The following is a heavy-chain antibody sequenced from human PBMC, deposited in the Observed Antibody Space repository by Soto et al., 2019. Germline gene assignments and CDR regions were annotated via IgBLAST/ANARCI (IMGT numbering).Heavy chain of an antibody. CDR2: ISYDGSNK. CDR1: GFTFSSYA. D-gene: IGHD1-1*01. Sequence: GGSLRLSCAASGFTFSSYAMHWVRQAPGKGLEWVAVISYDGSNKYYADSVKGRFTISRDNSKNTLYLQMNSLRAEDTAVYYCARDNSERSLGDYFDYWGQGTLVTVSS. V-gene: IGHV3-30-3*01. CDR3: ARDNSERSLGDYFDY. J-gene: IGHJ4*02.